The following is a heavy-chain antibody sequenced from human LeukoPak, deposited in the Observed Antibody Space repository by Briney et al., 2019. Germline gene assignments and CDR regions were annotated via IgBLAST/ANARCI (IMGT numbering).Heavy chain of an antibody. Sequence: GGSLGLSCAASGFTFSNYPLYWVRQAPGKGLEWVAVVSSDGTYKYYADSVEGRFTISRDDSKNTLYLQMHSLRTEDTAVYYCAKDVDYGDYGGAHWGQGTLVTVSS. CDR2: VSSDGTYK. D-gene: IGHD4-17*01. J-gene: IGHJ4*02. CDR3: AKDVDYGDYGGAH. V-gene: IGHV3-30*04. CDR1: GFTFSNYP.